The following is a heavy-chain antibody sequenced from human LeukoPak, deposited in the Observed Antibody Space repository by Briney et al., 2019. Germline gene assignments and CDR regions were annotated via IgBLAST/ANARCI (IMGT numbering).Heavy chain of an antibody. V-gene: IGHV3-74*01. Sequence: GGALRLSCAASGFTFSSYDMTWVRQAPGRGLEWVSRIRSDGSDTRYAESVKGRFTISRDNAKNTLYLQMNSLRAEDTAVYYCARDDILTGYPTPFDYWGQGTLVTVSS. D-gene: IGHD3-9*01. CDR3: ARDDILTGYPTPFDY. J-gene: IGHJ4*02. CDR2: IRSDGSDT. CDR1: GFTFSSYD.